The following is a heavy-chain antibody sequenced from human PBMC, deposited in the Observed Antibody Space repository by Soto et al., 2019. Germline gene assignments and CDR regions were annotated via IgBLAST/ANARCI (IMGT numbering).Heavy chain of an antibody. CDR3: ARDPREVDWLLFDP. CDR2: IIPIFGTA. D-gene: IGHD3-9*01. CDR1: GGTFSSYA. V-gene: IGHV1-69*13. J-gene: IGHJ5*02. Sequence: GASVKVSCKASGGTFSSYAISWVRQAPGQGLEWMGGIIPIFGTANYAQKFQGRVTITADESTSTACMELSSLRSEDTAVYYCARDPREVDWLLFDPWGQGSLVTVSS.